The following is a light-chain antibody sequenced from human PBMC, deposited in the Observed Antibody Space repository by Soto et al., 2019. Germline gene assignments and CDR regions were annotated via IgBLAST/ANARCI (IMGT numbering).Light chain of an antibody. CDR1: SSDVGGYNY. J-gene: IGLJ2*01. CDR2: DVS. V-gene: IGLV2-14*01. CDR3: SSYTSSSTRDVV. Sequence: QSALTQPASVSGSPGQSITISCTGTSSDVGGYNYVSWYQQHPGKAPKLMIYDVSNRPSGVSNRFSGSKSGNTDSLSISGLHAEDEADYYCSSYTSSSTRDVVFGGGTKLTVL.